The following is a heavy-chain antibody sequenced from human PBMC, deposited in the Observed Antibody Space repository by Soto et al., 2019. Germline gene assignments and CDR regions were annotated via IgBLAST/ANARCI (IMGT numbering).Heavy chain of an antibody. J-gene: IGHJ4*02. CDR1: GFSLANFP. V-gene: IGHV3-48*02. Sequence: RRLSCVASGFSLANFPMNWVRQTPGKGLEWISYISPRGDNIYYAESVKGRFTISRDNARNSLFLQMNSLRDEDAALYYCAKGPNHNIGRPYYFDSWGQGVPVTVSS. CDR2: ISPRGDNI. CDR3: AKGPNHNIGRPYYFDS. D-gene: IGHD1-1*01.